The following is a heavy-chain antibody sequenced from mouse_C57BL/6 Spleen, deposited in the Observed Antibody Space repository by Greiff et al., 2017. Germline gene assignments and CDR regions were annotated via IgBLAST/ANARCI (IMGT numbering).Heavy chain of an antibody. V-gene: IGHV1-59*01. D-gene: IGHD1-1*01. J-gene: IGHJ2*01. Sequence: QVQLQQSGAELVRPGTSVKLSCKASGYTFTSYWMHWVKQRPGQGLEWIGVIDPSDSYTNYNQKFKGKATLTVDTSSSTAYMQLSSLTSEDPAVYYCARGGYDYGSSLYFDYWGQGTTLTVSS. CDR2: IDPSDSYT. CDR3: ARGGYDYGSSLYFDY. CDR1: GYTFTSYW.